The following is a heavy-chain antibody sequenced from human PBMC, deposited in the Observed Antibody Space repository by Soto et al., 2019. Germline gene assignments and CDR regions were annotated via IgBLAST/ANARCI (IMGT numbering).Heavy chain of an antibody. V-gene: IGHV3-23*01. CDR3: AKVLSKNYYYPFDF. D-gene: IGHD3-10*01. CDR2: ISGGSSVT. J-gene: IGHJ4*02. CDR1: GFTFGDYA. Sequence: GGSLRLSCTASGFTFGDYAMAWVRQAPGKGLEWVSTISGGSSVTYYGDSVKGRFTISRDNAKKTLFLQLNRLSAEDTATYYCAKVLSKNYYYPFDFWGQGTQVTVSS.